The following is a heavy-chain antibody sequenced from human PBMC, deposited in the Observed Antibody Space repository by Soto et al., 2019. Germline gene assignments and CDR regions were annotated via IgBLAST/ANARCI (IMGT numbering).Heavy chain of an antibody. CDR3: ARKGPAASYAHYYMDV. J-gene: IGHJ6*03. D-gene: IGHD6-13*01. CDR2: VYYSGNT. CDR1: GGSISPYY. V-gene: IGHV4-59*01. Sequence: QVQLQESGPGLVKPSETLSLTCTVSGGSISPYYWSWIRQPPGKGLEWIGYVYYSGNTNYNPSLGSRVSISGDTPRNRFSLNLTSATAADTAVYYCARKGPAASYAHYYMDVWGRGTAVTVSS.